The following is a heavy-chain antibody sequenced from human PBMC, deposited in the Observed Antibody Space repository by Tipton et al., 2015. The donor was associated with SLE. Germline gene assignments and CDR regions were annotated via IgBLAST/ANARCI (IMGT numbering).Heavy chain of an antibody. CDR2: MNPNSGNT. CDR3: ASTNWGQGAFNI. CDR1: GYTFTSYD. J-gene: IGHJ3*02. Sequence: QSGPEVKKPGASVKVSCKASGYTFTSYDINWVRQATGQGPEWMGWMNPNSGNTGYAQKFQGRVTITRNTSISTAYMELSSLRSEDTAVYYCASTNWGQGAFNIWGQGTMVTVSS. V-gene: IGHV1-8*03. D-gene: IGHD7-27*01.